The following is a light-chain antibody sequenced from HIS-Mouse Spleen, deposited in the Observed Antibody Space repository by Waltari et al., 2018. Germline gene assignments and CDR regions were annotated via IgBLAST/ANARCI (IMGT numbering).Light chain of an antibody. CDR3: QQYNNWPPST. J-gene: IGKJ2*01. CDR2: GAS. Sequence: EIVMTQSPATLSVSPGERATLSCRARQSVSSNLAWYQQKPGQAPRLLIYGASTRATGIPARFSGSGSGTEFTLPISSMQSEDFAVDYCQQYNNWPPSTFGQGTKLEIK. CDR1: QSVSSN. V-gene: IGKV3-15*01.